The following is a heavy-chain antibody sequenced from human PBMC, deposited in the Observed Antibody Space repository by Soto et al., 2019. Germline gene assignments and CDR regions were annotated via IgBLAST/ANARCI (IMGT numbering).Heavy chain of an antibody. CDR2: IVVGSGKT. V-gene: IGHV1-58*02. J-gene: IGHJ4*02. Sequence: SVKVSCKAPGFTFNRSAMQWVRQARGQGLEWIGWIVVGSGKTHYAQKFQERVIITRDILTSTAYMEVSSLRSDDTAVYYCARSGQQLKHDYWGQGTLVTVSS. CDR1: GFTFNRSA. CDR3: ARSGQQLKHDY. D-gene: IGHD6-13*01.